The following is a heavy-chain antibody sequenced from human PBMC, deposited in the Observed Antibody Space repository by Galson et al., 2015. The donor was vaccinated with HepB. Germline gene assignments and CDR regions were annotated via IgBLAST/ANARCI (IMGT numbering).Heavy chain of an antibody. D-gene: IGHD6-13*01. J-gene: IGHJ4*02. CDR3: AREGSSSSWSLDY. V-gene: IGHV3-48*03. CDR1: GFTFSNYD. Sequence: SLRLSCAASGFTFSNYDMNWVRQAPGKGLEWVSYISSGGGTIYYADSVKGRFTMSRDNAKNSLYLQVNSLRADDTAVYYCAREGSSSSWSLDYWGQGTLVTVSS. CDR2: ISSGGGTI.